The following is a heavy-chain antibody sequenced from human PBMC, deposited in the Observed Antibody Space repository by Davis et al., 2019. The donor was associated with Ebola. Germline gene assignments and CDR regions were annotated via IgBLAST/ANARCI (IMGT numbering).Heavy chain of an antibody. V-gene: IGHV1-18*01. CDR2: ISPYNDNT. J-gene: IGHJ3*02. Sequence: AASVKVSCKASGYTFTTFGINWVRQAPGQGLEWMGWISPYNDNTKYAQKIQGRVTMTTDTSTNTAYMKLRSLRSDDTAVYYCARDRSLLRFLEWLSRDTAFDIWGQGTMVTVSS. D-gene: IGHD3-3*01. CDR1: GYTFTTFG. CDR3: ARDRSLLRFLEWLSRDTAFDI.